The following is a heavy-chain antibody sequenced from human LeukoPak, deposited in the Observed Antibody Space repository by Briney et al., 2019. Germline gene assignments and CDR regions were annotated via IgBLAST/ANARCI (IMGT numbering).Heavy chain of an antibody. CDR2: ISGSGGST. V-gene: IGHV3-23*01. CDR1: GFTVSSNY. J-gene: IGHJ4*02. D-gene: IGHD5-24*01. Sequence: GGSLRLSCAASGFTVSSNYMSWVRQAPGKGLEWVSAISGSGGSTYYADSVKGRFTISRDNSKNTLYLQMNSLRAEDTAVYYCAKRGMAFDYWGQGTLVTVSS. CDR3: AKRGMAFDY.